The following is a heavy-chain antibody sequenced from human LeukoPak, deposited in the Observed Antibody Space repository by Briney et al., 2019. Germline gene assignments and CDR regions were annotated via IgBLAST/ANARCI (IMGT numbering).Heavy chain of an antibody. Sequence: ASVKVSCKASGYTFTSYDINWVRQATGQGLEWMGWMNPNCGNTGYAQKFQGRVTMTRNTSISTAYMELSSLRSEDTAVYYCARGPGIGYWAEEATAFDIWGQGTMVTVSS. D-gene: IGHD2-15*01. CDR3: ARGPGIGYWAEEATAFDI. V-gene: IGHV1-8*01. CDR1: GYTFTSYD. CDR2: MNPNCGNT. J-gene: IGHJ3*02.